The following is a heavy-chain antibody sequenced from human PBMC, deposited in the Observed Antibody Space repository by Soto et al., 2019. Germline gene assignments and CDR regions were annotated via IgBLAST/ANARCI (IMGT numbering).Heavy chain of an antibody. J-gene: IGHJ3*02. CDR3: AKGVPGGYCSSTSCDHDAFDI. CDR2: ISGSGGST. V-gene: IGHV3-23*01. D-gene: IGHD2-2*01. CDR1: GFTFSSYA. Sequence: GGSLRLSCAASGFTFSSYAMSWVRQAPGKGLEWVSAISGSGGSTYYADSVKGRFTISRDNSKNTLYLQMNSLRAEDTAVYYCAKGVPGGYCSSTSCDHDAFDIWGQGTMVTVSS.